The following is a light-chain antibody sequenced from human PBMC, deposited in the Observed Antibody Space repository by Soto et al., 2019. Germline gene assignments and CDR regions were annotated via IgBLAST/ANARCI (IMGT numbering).Light chain of an antibody. Sequence: EIVLTQSPATLSLSPGERATLSCRASQSVSSYLAWYQQKPGQAPRLLIYDASNRATGIPARFSGSGSGTDFTLTISSLVPEDCAVYYCQQRSNWPLYTFGQGTKLEIK. CDR1: QSVSSY. CDR3: QQRSNWPLYT. V-gene: IGKV3-11*01. CDR2: DAS. J-gene: IGKJ2*01.